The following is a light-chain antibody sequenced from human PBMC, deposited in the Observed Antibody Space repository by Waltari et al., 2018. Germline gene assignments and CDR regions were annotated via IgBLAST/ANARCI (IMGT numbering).Light chain of an antibody. Sequence: QSALTQPASVSGSPGQSVSISCTGTSNDVGGYGYVPWYQQFPGKAPNLMIYEVPYRPSGVSSRFSGSKSGNTASLTISGLQAEDEAVYYCSSHTSTVPHVFGTGTKVTVV. J-gene: IGLJ1*01. CDR1: SNDVGGYGY. CDR3: SSHTSTVPHV. CDR2: EVP. V-gene: IGLV2-14*01.